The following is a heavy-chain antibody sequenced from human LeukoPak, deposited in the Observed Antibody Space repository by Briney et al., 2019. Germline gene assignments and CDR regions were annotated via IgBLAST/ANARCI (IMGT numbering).Heavy chain of an antibody. D-gene: IGHD2-8*01. CDR3: ARLAFCTNAVCFSNYYYSMDV. J-gene: IGHJ6*03. V-gene: IGHV5-51*01. CDR1: GYSFTSYW. CDR2: IYSDDSDT. Sequence: GESLKISCKGSGYSFTSYWIGWVRQMPGKGLEWMGIIYSDDSDTKYSPSFQGQVTISADKSISTAYLQWSSLKASDTAMYYCARLAFCTNAVCFSNYYYSMDVWGRGTTATVSS.